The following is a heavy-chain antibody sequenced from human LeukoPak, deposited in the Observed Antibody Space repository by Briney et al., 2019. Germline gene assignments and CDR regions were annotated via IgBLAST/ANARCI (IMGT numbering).Heavy chain of an antibody. J-gene: IGHJ3*01. CDR3: ARGFYGSGSYSSPGFHAFDV. D-gene: IGHD3-10*01. CDR2: IYHSGST. Sequence: PSETLSLTCAVSGGSISSNNWWSWVRQPPGKGLEWIGEIYHSGSTDYNPSLGSRVTMSVDKSKNQFSLKLTSVTAADTAVYYCARGFYGSGSYSSPGFHAFDVWGQGTMVTVSS. V-gene: IGHV4-4*02. CDR1: GGSISSNNW.